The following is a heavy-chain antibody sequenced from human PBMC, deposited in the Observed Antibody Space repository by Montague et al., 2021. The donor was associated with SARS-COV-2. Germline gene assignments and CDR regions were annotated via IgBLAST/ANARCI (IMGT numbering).Heavy chain of an antibody. Sequence: SLRLSFAASGFTFNNFAMHWVRQAPGKGLEWVAVISYDGSIKYYADSLRGRFTVSRDSSKKTLYLQMNSLSGEDTAVYYCAKNRDIFWFGEGRDSMDVWGQGTTVIVSS. J-gene: IGHJ6*02. CDR2: ISYDGSIK. CDR1: GFTFNNFA. D-gene: IGHD3-10*01. V-gene: IGHV3-30*18. CDR3: AKNRDIFWFGEGRDSMDV.